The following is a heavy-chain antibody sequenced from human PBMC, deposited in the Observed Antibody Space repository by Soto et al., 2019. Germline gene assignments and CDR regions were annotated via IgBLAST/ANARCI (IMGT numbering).Heavy chain of an antibody. J-gene: IGHJ5*02. D-gene: IGHD3-22*01. CDR2: IYYKGNT. Sequence: SETLSLTCTVSGDSINIPGYYWTWIRQQPGKGLEWIGYIYYKGNTYYNPALKRRVMISIDTSKNQFSLKLNSVTAADTAVYYCARIFYFYYENTGFPFRWFDPWGQGTLVTVSS. CDR1: GDSINIPGYY. CDR3: ARIFYFYYENTGFPFRWFDP. V-gene: IGHV4-31*03.